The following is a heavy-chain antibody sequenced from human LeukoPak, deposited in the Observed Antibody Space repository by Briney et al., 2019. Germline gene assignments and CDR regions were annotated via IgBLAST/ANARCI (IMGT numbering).Heavy chain of an antibody. CDR3: ARDPSDNWNDIGWFDP. V-gene: IGHV3-33*08. CDR1: GFTFSNYW. J-gene: IGHJ5*02. CDR2: IWYDGSNK. Sequence: GGSLRLSCAASGFTFSNYWMTWVRQAPGKGLEWVAVIWYDGSNKYYADSVKGRFTISRDNSKNALYLQMNSLRAEDTAVYYCARDPSDNWNDIGWFDPWGQGTLVTVSS. D-gene: IGHD1-1*01.